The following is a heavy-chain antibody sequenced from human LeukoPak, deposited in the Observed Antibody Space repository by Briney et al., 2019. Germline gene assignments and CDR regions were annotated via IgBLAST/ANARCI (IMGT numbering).Heavy chain of an antibody. CDR2: INPNSGGT. Sequence: ASVKVSCKASGYTFTGYYMHWVRQAPGQGLEWMGWINPNSGGTNYAQKFQGRVTMTRDTSISTAYMELSRLRSDDTAVYYCARVDYYYDSSGYFGYWGQGTLVTVSS. CDR1: GYTFTGYY. V-gene: IGHV1-2*02. D-gene: IGHD3-22*01. J-gene: IGHJ4*02. CDR3: ARVDYYYDSSGYFGY.